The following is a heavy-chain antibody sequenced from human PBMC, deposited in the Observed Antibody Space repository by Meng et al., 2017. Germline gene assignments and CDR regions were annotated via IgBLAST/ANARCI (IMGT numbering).Heavy chain of an antibody. CDR2: IYYSGST. V-gene: IGHV4-31*03. Sequence: QVQWQESGPGLVKPSQTLSLTCTVSGGSISSGGYYWSWIRQHPGKGLEWIGYIYYSGSTYYNPSLKSRVTISVDTSKNQFSLKLSSVTAADTAVYYCARDSHYGSGSYNWFDPWGQGTLVTVSS. D-gene: IGHD3-10*01. CDR3: ARDSHYGSGSYNWFDP. J-gene: IGHJ5*02. CDR1: GGSISSGGYY.